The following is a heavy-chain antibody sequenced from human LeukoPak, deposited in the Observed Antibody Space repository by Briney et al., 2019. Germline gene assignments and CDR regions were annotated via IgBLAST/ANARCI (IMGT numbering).Heavy chain of an antibody. V-gene: IGHV4-59*02. CDR3: ARFSSDCGETSCYLTY. CDR2: IYYNRAT. CDR1: GGSVNSHF. J-gene: IGHJ4*02. Sequence: SDTLSLTRTVSGGSVNSHFWSWIRQPPGKGLEMIGHIYYNRATTYNPSLRGRVTMSIDVSKNQFSLELTSVTTTDTAVYYCARFSSDCGETSCYLTYWGQGILVTVSS. D-gene: IGHD2-2*01.